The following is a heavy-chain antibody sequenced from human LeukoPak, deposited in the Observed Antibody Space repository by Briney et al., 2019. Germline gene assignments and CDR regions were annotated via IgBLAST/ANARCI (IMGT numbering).Heavy chain of an antibody. CDR2: ISYSGRA. Sequence: PSETLSLTCTVSGGSISSGNHFWSWIRQHPGKGLEWIGYISYSGRADYSPSLKSRVTISVDTSKNQLSLKLSSVTAADTAVYYCARGGYSYGYPNNWFDPWGQGTLVTVSS. CDR3: ARGGYSYGYPNNWFDP. V-gene: IGHV4-31*03. D-gene: IGHD5-18*01. J-gene: IGHJ5*02. CDR1: GGSISSGNHF.